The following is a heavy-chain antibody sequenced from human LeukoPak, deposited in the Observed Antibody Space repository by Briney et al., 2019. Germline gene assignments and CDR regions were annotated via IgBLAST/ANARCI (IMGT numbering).Heavy chain of an antibody. Sequence: GGSLRLSCAASGFTFSSDAMHWVRQAPGKGLEYVSAICSNGGSTYYANSVKGRFTISRDNSKNTLYLQMGSLRAEDMAVYYCARVVEQGWFGHPFDYWGQGTLVTVPS. CDR3: ARVVEQGWFGHPFDY. J-gene: IGHJ4*02. CDR2: ICSNGGST. CDR1: GFTFSSDA. V-gene: IGHV3-64*01. D-gene: IGHD3-10*01.